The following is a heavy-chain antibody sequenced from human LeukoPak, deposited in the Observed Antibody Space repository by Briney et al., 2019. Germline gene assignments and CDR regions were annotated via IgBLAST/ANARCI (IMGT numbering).Heavy chain of an antibody. CDR1: GFTFSNYG. Sequence: GGSLRLSCAASGFTFSNYGIHWVRQAPGKGLEWVAAISYDGKNKHYTDSVKGRFTRSRDNSKNTLYLQMTSLRGDDTAVYYCAKRGDFTGTDCYYFDYWGQGTSVTVSS. J-gene: IGHJ4*02. D-gene: IGHD2-21*02. V-gene: IGHV3-30*18. CDR3: AKRGDFTGTDCYYFDY. CDR2: ISYDGKNK.